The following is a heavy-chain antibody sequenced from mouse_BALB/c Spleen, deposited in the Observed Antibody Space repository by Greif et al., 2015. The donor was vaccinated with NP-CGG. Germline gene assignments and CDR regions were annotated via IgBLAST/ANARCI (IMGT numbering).Heavy chain of an antibody. V-gene: IGHV1S56*01. CDR2: IFPGNVNT. Sequence: QVQLKDSGPELVKPGASVTISCKASGYTFTSYYIHWVKQRPGQGLEWIGWIFPGNVNTKYNEKFKGKATLTADKSSXTVYMQLSSLTSEDSAVYFCVRDAMDYWGQGTSVTVSS. CDR3: VRDAMDY. CDR1: GYTFTSYY. J-gene: IGHJ4*01.